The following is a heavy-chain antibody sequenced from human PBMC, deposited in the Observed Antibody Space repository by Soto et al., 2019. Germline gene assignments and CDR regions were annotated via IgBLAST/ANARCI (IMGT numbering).Heavy chain of an antibody. CDR2: ISSSSSYT. J-gene: IGHJ4*02. D-gene: IGHD6-13*01. CDR1: GFTFSDYY. Sequence: QVQLVESGGGLVKPGGSLRLSCAASGFTFSDYYMSWIRQAPGKGLEWVSYISSSSSYTNYADSVKGRFTISRDNAKNALYLQRTSLRAEDTAVYYCARVHSSSWYYFDFWGQGTLVTVSS. V-gene: IGHV3-11*05. CDR3: ARVHSSSWYYFDF.